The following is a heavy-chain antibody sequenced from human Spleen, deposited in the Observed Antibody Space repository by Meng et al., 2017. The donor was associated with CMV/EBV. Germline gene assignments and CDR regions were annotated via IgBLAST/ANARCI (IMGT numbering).Heavy chain of an antibody. V-gene: IGHV3-7*01. CDR2: IKQDGSEK. Sequence: GESLKISCAASGFTFSSYWMSWVRQAPGKGLDWVANIKQDGSEKYYVDPVKGRFTISRDNAKNSLYLQMNSLRGEDTAVYYCAREKFRTYGSSWGYYYYYGMDVWGQGTTVTVSS. CDR1: GFTFSSYW. J-gene: IGHJ6*02. D-gene: IGHD2-15*01. CDR3: AREKFRTYGSSWGYYYYYGMDV.